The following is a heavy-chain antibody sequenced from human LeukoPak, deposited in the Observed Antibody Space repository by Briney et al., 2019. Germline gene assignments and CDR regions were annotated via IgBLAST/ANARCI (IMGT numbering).Heavy chain of an antibody. CDR3: ARARSYYYGLDV. CDR2: ISDSGTDT. J-gene: IGHJ6*02. Sequence: GGSLRLSCAASGFRFSSYAMTWVRQAPGKGLEWFSVISDSGTDTYYADSVKGRFTISRENSKTTLYLQMNSLRAEDTAVYYCARARSYYYGLDVWGQGTTVTVSS. CDR1: GFRFSSYA. V-gene: IGHV3-23*01.